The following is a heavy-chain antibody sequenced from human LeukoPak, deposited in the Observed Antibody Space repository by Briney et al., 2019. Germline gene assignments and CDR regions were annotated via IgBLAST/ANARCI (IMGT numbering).Heavy chain of an antibody. D-gene: IGHD2-2*01. J-gene: IGHJ6*02. CDR1: GYTFTGYY. V-gene: IGHV1-2*04. CDR2: INPNSGGT. Sequence: GASVKVSCKASGYTFTGYYMHWVRQAPGQGLEWMGWINPNSGGTNYAQKFQGWVTMTRDTSISTAYMELSRLRSDDTAVYYCARDRVTDGYCSSTSCCRRYYGMDVWGQGTTVTVSS. CDR3: ARDRVTDGYCSSTSCCRRYYGMDV.